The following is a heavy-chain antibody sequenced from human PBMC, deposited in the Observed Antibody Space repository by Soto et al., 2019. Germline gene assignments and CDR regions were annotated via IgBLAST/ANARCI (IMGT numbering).Heavy chain of an antibody. J-gene: IGHJ3*02. CDR1: GFTFSSYA. CDR2: ISGSGGST. V-gene: IGHV3-23*01. CDR3: AKAGYDYYDSSGPGGRDAFDI. D-gene: IGHD3-22*01. Sequence: PGGSLRLSCAASGFTFSSYAMSWVRQAPGKGLEWVSAISGSGGSTYYADSVKGRFTISRDNSKNTLYLQMNSLRAEDTAVYYCAKAGYDYYDSSGPGGRDAFDIWGPGTMVTVSS.